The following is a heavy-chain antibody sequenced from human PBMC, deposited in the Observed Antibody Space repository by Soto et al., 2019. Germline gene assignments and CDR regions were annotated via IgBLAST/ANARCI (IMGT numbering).Heavy chain of an antibody. J-gene: IGHJ4*02. D-gene: IGHD6-19*01. CDR2: IVVGSGNT. CDR3: ATIAVACMDFDY. Sequence: SVKVSCKASGFTFTSSAMQWVRQARGQRLEWIGWIVVGSGNTNYAQKFQERVTITRDMSTSTAYMELSSLRSEDTAVYYCATIAVACMDFDYWGQGTLVTVSS. CDR1: GFTFTSSA. V-gene: IGHV1-58*02.